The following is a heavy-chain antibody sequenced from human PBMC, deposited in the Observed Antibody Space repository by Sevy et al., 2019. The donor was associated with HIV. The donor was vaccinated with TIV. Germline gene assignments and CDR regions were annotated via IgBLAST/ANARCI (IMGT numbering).Heavy chain of an antibody. J-gene: IGHJ6*02. CDR2: ISYDGSNK. CDR1: GFTFSSYG. Sequence: GGSLRLSCAASGFTFSSYGMHWVRQAPGKGLEWVAVISYDGSNKYYADSVKGRFTISRDNSKNTLYRQMKGLRAEDTDVYYCAKDKNRYSSSWYRRTDYYYGMDVWGQGTTVTVSS. CDR3: AKDKNRYSSSWYRRTDYYYGMDV. V-gene: IGHV3-30*18. D-gene: IGHD6-13*01.